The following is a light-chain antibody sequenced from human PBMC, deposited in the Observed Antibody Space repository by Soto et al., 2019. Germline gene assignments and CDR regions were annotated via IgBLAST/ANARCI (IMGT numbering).Light chain of an antibody. CDR3: QLYGSSPTWA. V-gene: IGKV3-20*01. CDR2: GAS. J-gene: IGKJ1*01. Sequence: EIVLTQSPGTLSLSPGERATLSCRASQSVNSAYVAWYQQNPGQALRVLIYGASTRATGIPHRFSGSGSGTDFSLTISRLEPEESAMYYCQLYGSSPTWAFGQGTKVEIK. CDR1: QSVNSAY.